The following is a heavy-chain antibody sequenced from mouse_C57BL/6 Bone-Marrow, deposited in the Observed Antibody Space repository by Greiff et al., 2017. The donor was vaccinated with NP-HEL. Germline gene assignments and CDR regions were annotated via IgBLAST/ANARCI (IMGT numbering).Heavy chain of an antibody. D-gene: IGHD1-1*01. V-gene: IGHV7-3*01. CDR1: GFTFTDYY. CDR3: ARAPTTSSAMDY. CDR2: IRNKANGYTT. Sequence: EVKVVESGGGLVQPGGSLSLSCAASGFTFTDYYMSWVRQPPGKALEWLGFIRNKANGYTTEYSASVKGRFTISRDNSQSILYLQMNALRAEDSATYYCARAPTTSSAMDYWGQGTSVTVSS. J-gene: IGHJ4*01.